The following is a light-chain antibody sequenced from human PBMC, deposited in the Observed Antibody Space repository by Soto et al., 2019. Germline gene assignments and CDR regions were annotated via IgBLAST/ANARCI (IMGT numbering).Light chain of an antibody. CDR1: SSDVGSSNF. CDR2: EGS. Sequence: QSVLTQPASVSASPGQSITISCTGTSSDVGSSNFVSWYQQHPGKAPKLIIYEGSRRPSGVSGRFSGSKSGNTASLTISWLQADDEADYYSCAFAHSTTFYVFGTGTKVTVL. J-gene: IGLJ1*01. V-gene: IGLV2-23*01. CDR3: CAFAHSTTFYV.